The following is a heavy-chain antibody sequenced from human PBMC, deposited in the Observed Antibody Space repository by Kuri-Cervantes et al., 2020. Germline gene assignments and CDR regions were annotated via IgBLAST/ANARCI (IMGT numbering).Heavy chain of an antibody. CDR3: ARGGMGLIAVPGAPDY. J-gene: IGHJ4*02. Sequence: GGSLRLSCATSGFTFNDYGMSWVRQAPGKGLEWVSAVNWNGDATGYVDSVKGRFTISRDNAKTSLHLQMNSLRVEDTAVYYCARGGMGLIAVPGAPDYWGQGTLVTVSS. CDR1: GFTFNDYG. D-gene: IGHD6-19*01. CDR2: VNWNGDAT. V-gene: IGHV3-20*04.